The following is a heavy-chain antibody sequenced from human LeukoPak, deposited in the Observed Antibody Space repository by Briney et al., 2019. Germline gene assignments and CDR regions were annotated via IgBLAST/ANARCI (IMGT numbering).Heavy chain of an antibody. J-gene: IGHJ4*02. CDR1: GLTFSDYY. Sequence: PGGSLRLSCAASGLTFSDYYMSWIRQAPGKGPEWVSYISSSGSTIYYADSVKGRFTISRDNAKNSLYLQMNSLRAEDTAVYYCARDSLFATTSGGSDYWGQGTLVTVSS. CDR2: ISSSGSTI. CDR3: ARDSLFATTSGGSDY. V-gene: IGHV3-11*01. D-gene: IGHD3-16*01.